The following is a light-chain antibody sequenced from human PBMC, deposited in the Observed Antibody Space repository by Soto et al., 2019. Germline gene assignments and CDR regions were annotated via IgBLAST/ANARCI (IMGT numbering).Light chain of an antibody. J-gene: IGKJ2*01. CDR1: QSISSW. CDR3: QQYNSYSPYT. Sequence: DIQMTQSPSTLFASVGDRVTITCRASQSISSWLAWYQQKPGKAPKLLIYKASSLESGVPSRFSGCGSGTEFTLTISSLQPDDFATYYCQQYNSYSPYTFGQGTKLEIK. CDR2: KAS. V-gene: IGKV1-5*03.